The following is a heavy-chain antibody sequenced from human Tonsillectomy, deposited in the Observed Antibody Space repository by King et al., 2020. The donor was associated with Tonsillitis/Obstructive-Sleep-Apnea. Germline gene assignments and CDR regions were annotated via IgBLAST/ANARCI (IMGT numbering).Heavy chain of an antibody. CDR2: IRSKANSYAT. CDR1: GFTFSGSA. D-gene: IGHD6-13*01. V-gene: IGHV3-73*02. Sequence: VQLVESGGGLVQPGGSLKLYCAASGFTFSGSAMHWVRQASGKGLEWVGRIRSKANSYATAYAASVKGRFTISRDDSKNTAYLQMNSLKTEDTAVYYCTSYIAAAGTVAFDIWGQGTMVTVSS. CDR3: TSYIAAAGTVAFDI. J-gene: IGHJ3*02.